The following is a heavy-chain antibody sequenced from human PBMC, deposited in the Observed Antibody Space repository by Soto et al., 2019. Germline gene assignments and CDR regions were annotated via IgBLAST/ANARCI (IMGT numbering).Heavy chain of an antibody. D-gene: IGHD5-18*01. CDR1: GGTFSSYA. CDR2: IIPIFGTA. J-gene: IGHJ6*02. Sequence: QVQLVQSGAEVKKPGSSVKVSCKASGGTFSSYAISWVRQAPGQGLEWMGGIIPIFGTANYAQKFQGRVTITADESTSTAYMELSSLRSEDTAVYYCARVNYDRGYSYGYYYYYGMDVWGQGTTVTVSS. CDR3: ARVNYDRGYSYGYYYYYGMDV. V-gene: IGHV1-69*01.